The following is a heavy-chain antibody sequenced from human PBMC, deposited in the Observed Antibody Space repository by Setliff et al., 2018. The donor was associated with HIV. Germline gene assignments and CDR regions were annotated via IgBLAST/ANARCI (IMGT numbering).Heavy chain of an antibody. CDR3: ARAGSAAASPLDY. V-gene: IGHV4-61*02. CDR1: GGSISSGSYY. CDR2: IYTSGNT. D-gene: IGHD6-6*01. Sequence: SETLSLTCTVSGGSISSGSYYWSWIRQPAGKGLEWIGRIYTSGNTNYNPSLKSRVTISADTSKKQFSLKLTSVTAADTAVYYCARAGSAAASPLDYWGQGTLVTVSS. J-gene: IGHJ4*02.